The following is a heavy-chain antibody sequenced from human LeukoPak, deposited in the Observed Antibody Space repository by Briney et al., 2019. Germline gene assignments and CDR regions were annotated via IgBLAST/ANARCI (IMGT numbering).Heavy chain of an antibody. CDR1: GYTFIDYT. CDR3: TRDLEY. J-gene: IGHJ4*02. Sequence: PGGSLSLSCGASGYTFIDYTMNWVRQAPGKGPEWISYISSGGSVMHYADSVKGRFTISRDNVENSLYLQMNSLRVEDTAVYYCTRDLEYWGQRVRVTVSS. CDR2: ISSGGSVM. V-gene: IGHV3-48*01.